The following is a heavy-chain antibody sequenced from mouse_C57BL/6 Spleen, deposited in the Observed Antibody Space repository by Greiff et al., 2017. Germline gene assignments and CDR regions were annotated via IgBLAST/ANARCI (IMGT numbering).Heavy chain of an antibody. CDR1: GYAFSSSW. Sequence: QVQLQQSGPELVKPGASVKISCKASGYAFSSSWMNWVKQRPGKGLEWIGRIYPGDGDTNYNGKFKGKATLTADKSASTAYMQRSSLTSEDSAVYFDRLTTIVATGFDYWGQGTTLTVSS. D-gene: IGHD1-1*01. CDR2: IYPGDGDT. CDR3: RLTTIVATGFDY. J-gene: IGHJ2*01. V-gene: IGHV1-82*01.